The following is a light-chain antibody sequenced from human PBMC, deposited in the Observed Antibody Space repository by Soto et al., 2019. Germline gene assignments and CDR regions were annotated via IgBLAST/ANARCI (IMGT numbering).Light chain of an antibody. J-gene: IGKJ1*01. Sequence: DIQMTQSPSTLPASVGDRVTISCRASQTVERWLAWYQQKPGKAPKLLISDVSSLERGVPSRFSGSGSATAFTLTISGLQSDDFATDYCQQYKDYVWTFGQGTKV. CDR3: QQYKDYVWT. V-gene: IGKV1-5*01. CDR2: DVS. CDR1: QTVERW.